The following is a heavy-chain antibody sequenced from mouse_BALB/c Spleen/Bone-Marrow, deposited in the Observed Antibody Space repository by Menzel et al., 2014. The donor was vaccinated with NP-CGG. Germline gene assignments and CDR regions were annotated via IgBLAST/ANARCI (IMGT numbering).Heavy chain of an antibody. Sequence: EVKLVESGGGLVKSGGSLKLSCAASGFTFSNYGMSWVRQTPEKRLEWVATISGGGSYTFYSDSVKGRFTISRDNAKNNLYLQRSSLRSEDTAVYYCARHAYYDQTEVSFIYWGQGTLVTVSA. CDR3: ARHAYYDQTEVSFIY. J-gene: IGHJ3*01. CDR2: ISGGGSYT. CDR1: GFTFSNYG. V-gene: IGHV5-9-2*01. D-gene: IGHD2-4*01.